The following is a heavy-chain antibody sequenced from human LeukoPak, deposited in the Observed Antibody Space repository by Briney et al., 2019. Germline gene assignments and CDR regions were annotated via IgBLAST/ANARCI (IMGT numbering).Heavy chain of an antibody. CDR2: IYYSGST. CDR1: GGSIRSYY. CDR3: ARDRGDYDFWSGYSGNWFDP. Sequence: SETLSLTCTGSGGSIRSYYWSWIRQPPSKGLEWIGSIYYSGSTYYNPSLKSRVTISVDTSKNQFSLKLSSVTAADTAVYYCARDRGDYDFWSGYSGNWFDPWGQGTLVTVSS. D-gene: IGHD3-3*01. V-gene: IGHV4-59*12. J-gene: IGHJ5*02.